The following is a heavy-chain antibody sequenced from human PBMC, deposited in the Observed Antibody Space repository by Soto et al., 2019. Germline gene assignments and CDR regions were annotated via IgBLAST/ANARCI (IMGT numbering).Heavy chain of an antibody. J-gene: IGHJ1*01. D-gene: IGHD3-16*01. CDR1: GFTFSSYG. CDR2: ISYDGSNK. Sequence: QVQLVESGGGVVQPGRSLRLSCAASGFTFSSYGMHWVRQAPGKGLEWVAVISYDGSNKYYADSVKGRFTISRDNSKNLFYWKRKTRKAEERALYYCAKKGKIYDSVGGSFRPAESSQHWGRGTLVPVPS. CDR3: AKKGKIYDSVGGSFRPAESSQH. V-gene: IGHV3-30*18.